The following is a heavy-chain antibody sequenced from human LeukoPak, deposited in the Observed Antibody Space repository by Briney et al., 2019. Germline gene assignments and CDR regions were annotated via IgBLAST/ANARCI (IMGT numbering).Heavy chain of an antibody. J-gene: IGHJ4*02. CDR3: AKVATWTYFDY. CDR2: ISDSGGNT. CDR1: GFAFTSYA. D-gene: IGHD3/OR15-3a*01. V-gene: IGHV3-23*01. Sequence: GGSLRLSCAASGFAFTSYAMSWVRQAPGKGLEWVSAISDSGGNTYYADSVKGRFTISRDNSKNTLYLQMNSLRAEDTAVYYCAKVATWTYFDYWGQGTLVTVSS.